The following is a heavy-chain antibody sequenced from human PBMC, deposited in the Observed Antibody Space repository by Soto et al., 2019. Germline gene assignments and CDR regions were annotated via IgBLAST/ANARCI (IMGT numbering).Heavy chain of an antibody. CDR2: IIPIFGTA. D-gene: IGHD3-22*01. Sequence: GSSVKVSCKASGGTFSSYAISWVRQAPGQGLEWMGGIIPIFGTANYAQKFQGRVTITADESTSTAYMELSSLRSEDTAVYYCARARWPHSSVYYEHNGFNPGGQETLVTVSS. J-gene: IGHJ5*02. CDR1: GGTFSSYA. V-gene: IGHV1-69*13. CDR3: ARARWPHSSVYYEHNGFNP.